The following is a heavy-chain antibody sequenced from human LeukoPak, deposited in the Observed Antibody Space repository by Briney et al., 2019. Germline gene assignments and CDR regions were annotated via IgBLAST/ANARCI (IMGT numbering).Heavy chain of an antibody. Sequence: QSGGSLRLSCAASGFSFSSYWMAWLRQAPGKGXXXMASIKHDGTEKFYVDSVKGRFTISKDNSKNSLYLQMNSLRAEDTAVYYCAREDRSCYYYWGQGTLVTVSS. V-gene: IGHV3-7*03. CDR2: IKHDGTEK. J-gene: IGHJ4*02. CDR1: GFSFSSYW. CDR3: AREDRSCYYY. D-gene: IGHD2-15*01.